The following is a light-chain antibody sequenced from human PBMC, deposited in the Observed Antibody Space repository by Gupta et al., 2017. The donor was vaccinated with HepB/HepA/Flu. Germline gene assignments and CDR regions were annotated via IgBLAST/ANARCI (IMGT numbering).Light chain of an antibody. Sequence: QSVLTQPPSASGTPGQRVTISCSGSSSNIGSNYVYWYQQLPGTAPKLLIYRNNQRPSGGPDRFSGSKSGTSAALAISGLRAEEEGDYYCEAWEDSRSGLVVFGGGTKLTVL. CDR1: SSNIGSNY. J-gene: IGLJ2*01. V-gene: IGLV1-47*01. CDR3: EAWEDSRSGLVV. CDR2: RNN.